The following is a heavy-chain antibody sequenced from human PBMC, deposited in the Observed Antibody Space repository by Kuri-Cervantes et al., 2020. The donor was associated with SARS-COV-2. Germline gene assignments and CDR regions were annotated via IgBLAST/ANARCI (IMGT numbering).Heavy chain of an antibody. V-gene: IGHV3-23*01. CDR3: AKDSPEIVVVPAAPLYFDL. CDR2: ISGSGGST. J-gene: IGHJ2*01. D-gene: IGHD2-2*01. CDR1: GFTFSDYY. Sequence: GGSLRLSCAASGFTFSDYYMSWIRQAPGKGLEWVSAISGSGGSTYYADSVKGRFTISRDNSKSTLYLQMNSLRAEDTAVYYCAKDSPEIVVVPAAPLYFDLWGRGTLVTVSS.